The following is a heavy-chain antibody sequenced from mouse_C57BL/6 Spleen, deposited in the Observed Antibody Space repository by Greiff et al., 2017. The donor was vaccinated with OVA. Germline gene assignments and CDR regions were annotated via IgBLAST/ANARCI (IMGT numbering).Heavy chain of an antibody. V-gene: IGHV1-72*01. Sequence: QVQLQQPGAELVKPGASVKLSCKASGYTFNSYWMHWVKQRPGRGLEWIGKVGPKSGGTKYNENVKSKSTRTVDEPSSTAYMQLSSLTSEDSAVYYCAWATMISDLYYAMDYWGQGTSVTVSS. CDR1: GYTFNSYW. CDR2: VGPKSGGT. CDR3: AWATMISDLYYAMDY. J-gene: IGHJ4*01. D-gene: IGHD2-4*01.